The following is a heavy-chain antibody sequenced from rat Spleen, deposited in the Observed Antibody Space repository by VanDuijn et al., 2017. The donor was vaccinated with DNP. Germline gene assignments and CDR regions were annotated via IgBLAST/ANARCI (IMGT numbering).Heavy chain of an antibody. CDR1: DYSITSNY. CDR2: INYSGST. Sequence: EVQLQESGPGLVKPSQSLSLTCSVTDYSITSNYWAWIRKFPGNKMEWMGYINYSGSTGYNPSLRSRISITRDTSKNQFFLQLNSVTTEDTATYYCARGLNYGGYIYSWYFDFWGPGTMVTVSS. V-gene: IGHV3-1*01. D-gene: IGHD1-11*01. J-gene: IGHJ1*01. CDR3: ARGLNYGGYIYSWYFDF.